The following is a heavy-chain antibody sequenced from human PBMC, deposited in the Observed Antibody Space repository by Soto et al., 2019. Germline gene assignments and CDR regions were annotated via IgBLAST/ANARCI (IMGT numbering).Heavy chain of an antibody. V-gene: IGHV3-7*01. D-gene: IGHD6-19*01. CDR2: INQDGSEK. Sequence: PGGSLRLSCGGSGFTFSSYSMSWVRQAPGKGLGWLANINQDGSEKNYADSVKGRFTISRDNAKNSLYLQMNSLRAEDAAMYYCARTKGSGCLDYWGQGILVTVSS. J-gene: IGHJ4*02. CDR3: ARTKGSGCLDY. CDR1: GFTFSSYS.